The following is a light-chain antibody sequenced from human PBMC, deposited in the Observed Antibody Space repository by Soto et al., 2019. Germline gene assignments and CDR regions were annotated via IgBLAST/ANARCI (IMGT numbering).Light chain of an antibody. CDR3: SSYTSSSSGV. CDR1: SSDVGGYNY. J-gene: IGLJ2*01. CDR2: DAS. Sequence: QSALTQPASVSGSPGQPLTISCTGTSSDVGGYNYVSWYQQHPVKAPKLMIYDASNRPSGVSNRFSGSKSGNTAALAISGLQAEDEADSYCSSYTSSSSGVFGGGTKLTVL. V-gene: IGLV2-14*01.